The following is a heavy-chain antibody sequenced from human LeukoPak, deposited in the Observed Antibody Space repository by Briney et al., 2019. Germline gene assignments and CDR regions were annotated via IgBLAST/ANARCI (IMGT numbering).Heavy chain of an antibody. D-gene: IGHD2-2*02. CDR1: GGSFNTHG. V-gene: IGHV1-69*06. CDR2: IIPIFSTT. CDR3: ARARNYCESTTCYNHFDD. J-gene: IGHJ4*02. Sequence: SVTVSFKASGGSFNTHGISWVRQAPGQGLEWMGGIIPIFSTTTYAQKFQGRVTITADKSTSTAYMEVSSLRSEDTAVYYCARARNYCESTTCYNHFDDWGQGTLVTVSS.